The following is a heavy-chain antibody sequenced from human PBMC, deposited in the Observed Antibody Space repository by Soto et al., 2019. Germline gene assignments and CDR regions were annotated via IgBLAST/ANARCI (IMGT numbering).Heavy chain of an antibody. V-gene: IGHV1-18*01. Sequence: QVQLVQSGAEVKKPGASVKVSCKASGYTFTSYGISWVRQAPGQGHEWMGWISGYNGNTNYAQKVQGRVTMTTDTSTSRAYMDLRSLRSDDTAVYYCARDRRIAAAGYYYYYGMDVWGQGTTVTVSS. J-gene: IGHJ6*02. D-gene: IGHD6-13*01. CDR1: GYTFTSYG. CDR3: ARDRRIAAAGYYYYYGMDV. CDR2: ISGYNGNT.